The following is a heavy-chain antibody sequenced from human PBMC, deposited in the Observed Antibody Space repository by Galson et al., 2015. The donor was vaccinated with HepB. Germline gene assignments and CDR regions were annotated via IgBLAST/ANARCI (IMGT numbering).Heavy chain of an antibody. Sequence: SLRLSCAASGFTFSSYAMSWVRQAPGKGLEWVSAISGSGGSTYYADSMKGRFTISRDNSKNTLYLQMNSLRAEDTAVYYCAKVFQWELLPDNDYWGQGTLVTVSS. CDR3: AKVFQWELLPDNDY. V-gene: IGHV3-23*01. CDR1: GFTFSSYA. CDR2: ISGSGGST. J-gene: IGHJ4*02. D-gene: IGHD1-26*01.